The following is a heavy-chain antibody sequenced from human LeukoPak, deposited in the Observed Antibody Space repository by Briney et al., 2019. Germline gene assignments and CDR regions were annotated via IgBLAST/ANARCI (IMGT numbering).Heavy chain of an antibody. J-gene: IGHJ6*02. CDR2: INPNSGGT. D-gene: IGHD3-10*01. V-gene: IGHV1-2*02. CDR3: ARDEFRGVVMSVEYYSYSGMDV. CDR1: GYTFTGYY. Sequence: GASVKVSCKASGYTFTGYYMHWVRQAPGQGLEWMGWINPNSGGTNYAQKFQGRVTMTRDTSISTAYMELSRLRSDDTAVYYCARDEFRGVVMSVEYYSYSGMDVWGEGTPVTVSS.